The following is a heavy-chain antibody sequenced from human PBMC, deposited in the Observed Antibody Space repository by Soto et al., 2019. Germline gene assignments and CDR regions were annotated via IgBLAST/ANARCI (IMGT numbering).Heavy chain of an antibody. CDR2: ISGGGDGT. Sequence: EVQLLESGGGLVRPGGSLRLSCAASGFTFYNYAMNWVRQAPGKGLEWVSTISGGGDGTYYADSVKGRFTISRDNSRKTVYLQMTSLRDEDTAVYYCAKKGLGSLATYCTTGDCHYAFDVWGQGTLVTVSS. V-gene: IGHV3-23*01. CDR3: AKKGLGSLATYCTTGDCHYAFDV. J-gene: IGHJ3*01. CDR1: GFTFYNYA. D-gene: IGHD2-8*01.